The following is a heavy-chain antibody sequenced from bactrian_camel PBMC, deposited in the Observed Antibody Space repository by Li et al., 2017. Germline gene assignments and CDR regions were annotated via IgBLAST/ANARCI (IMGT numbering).Heavy chain of an antibody. V-gene: IGHV3S53*01. CDR2: IDSDGTT. Sequence: VQLVESGGGSVQAGGSLRLSCAASKDTDTYNCMGWFRQVPGKQREGVACIDSDGTTNVADSVKGRFTISRDNAKNTLYLEMSDLKSGDSALYYCATLTAGWLGQGTQVTVS. D-gene: IGHD6*01. CDR1: KDTDTYNC. J-gene: IGHJ4*01.